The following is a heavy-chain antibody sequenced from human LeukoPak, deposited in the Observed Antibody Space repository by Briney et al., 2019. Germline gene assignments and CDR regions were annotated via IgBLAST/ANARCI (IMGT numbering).Heavy chain of an antibody. CDR2: INSDGSST. V-gene: IGHV3-74*03. CDR3: TRDVSQSSSWYGEFDY. CDR1: GFSFSDHW. Sequence: GGSLRLSCAASGFSFSDHWMHWVRLVPGKGLVWVSRINSDGSSTTYADSVKGRFTSSRDNAKNTLYLQMNSLRDEDTAVYYCTRDVSQSSSWYGEFDYWGQATQVTVSS. J-gene: IGHJ4*02. D-gene: IGHD6-13*01.